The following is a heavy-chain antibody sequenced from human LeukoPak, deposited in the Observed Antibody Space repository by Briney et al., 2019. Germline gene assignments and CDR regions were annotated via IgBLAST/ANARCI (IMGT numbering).Heavy chain of an antibody. Sequence: GGSLRLSCAASGFTVSSNYMSWVRQAPGKGLEWVSVIYSGGSTYYADSVKGQFTISRDNSKNTLYLQMNSLRAEDTAVYYCARSEYSSSSLDYWGQGTLVTVSS. CDR1: GFTVSSNY. CDR3: ARSEYSSSSLDY. V-gene: IGHV3-53*01. J-gene: IGHJ4*02. CDR2: IYSGGST. D-gene: IGHD6-6*01.